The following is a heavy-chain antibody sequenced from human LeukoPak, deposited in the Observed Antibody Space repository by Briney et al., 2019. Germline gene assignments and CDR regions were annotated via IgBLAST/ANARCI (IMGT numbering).Heavy chain of an antibody. CDR3: ASHSSSWYGFDH. CDR2: INSDGSTT. V-gene: IGHV3-74*01. D-gene: IGHD6-13*01. J-gene: IGHJ4*02. Sequence: GGSLRLSCAASGFAFSTYWMHWVRQAPGKGLVWVSRINSDGSTTSYADSVKGRFTISRDNAKNTLYLQMNSLRAEDTAVYYCASHSSSWYGFDHWGQGTLVTVSS. CDR1: GFAFSTYW.